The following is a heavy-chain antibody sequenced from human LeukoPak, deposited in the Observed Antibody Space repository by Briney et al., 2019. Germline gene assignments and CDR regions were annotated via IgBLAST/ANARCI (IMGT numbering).Heavy chain of an antibody. J-gene: IGHJ5*02. V-gene: IGHV1-2*02. Sequence: GASVKVSCKAPGYTFTGYYMHWVRQAPGQGLEWMGWINPNSGGTNYAQKFQGRVTMTRDTSISTAYMELSRLRSDDTAVYYCARGPAAVRRNWFDPWGQGTLVTVSS. CDR3: ARGPAAVRRNWFDP. CDR2: INPNSGGT. CDR1: GYTFTGYY. D-gene: IGHD2-2*01.